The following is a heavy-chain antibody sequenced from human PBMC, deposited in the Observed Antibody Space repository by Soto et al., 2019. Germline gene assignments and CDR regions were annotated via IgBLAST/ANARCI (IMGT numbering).Heavy chain of an antibody. CDR3: ARAVYCTTANCWDDFHYYNIDV. Sequence: SVTLSLTCTVSGGSISSYYWSWIRQPPGKGLEWIGYMYYGGRTNYNPSLKSRVTISVDTSKNQFSLKLTSVTAADTAVYYCARAVYCTTANCWDDFHYYNIDVWGQGTAVTVSS. D-gene: IGHD2-2*01. CDR1: GGSISSYY. CDR2: MYYGGRT. J-gene: IGHJ6*02. V-gene: IGHV4-59*12.